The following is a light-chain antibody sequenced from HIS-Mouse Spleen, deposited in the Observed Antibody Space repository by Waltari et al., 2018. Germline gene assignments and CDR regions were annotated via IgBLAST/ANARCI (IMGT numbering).Light chain of an antibody. V-gene: IGKV3-20*01. Sequence: EIVLTQSPGTLPLSPGDRATLSCRASQSVSSSYLAWYQQKPGQAPRLLIYGASSRATGIPDRFSGSGSGTDFTLTISRLEPEDFAVYYCQQYGSSFTFGPGTKVDIE. CDR1: QSVSSSY. J-gene: IGKJ3*01. CDR3: QQYGSSFT. CDR2: GAS.